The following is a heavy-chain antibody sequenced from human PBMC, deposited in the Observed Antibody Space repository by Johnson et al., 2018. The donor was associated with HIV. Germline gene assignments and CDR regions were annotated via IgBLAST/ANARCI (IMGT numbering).Heavy chain of an antibody. V-gene: IGHV3-66*01. CDR3: AREGPSERAGFDI. Sequence: VQLVESGGGLVQPGGSLRLSCAASGFTVSSNYMSWVRQAPGKGLEWVSVIFSGGTTYYADSVNGRFTISRDNSKNTLYLQMNSLRAEDTAVYYCAREGPSERAGFDIWGQGTMVTVSS. CDR2: IFSGGTT. J-gene: IGHJ3*02. CDR1: GFTVSSNY.